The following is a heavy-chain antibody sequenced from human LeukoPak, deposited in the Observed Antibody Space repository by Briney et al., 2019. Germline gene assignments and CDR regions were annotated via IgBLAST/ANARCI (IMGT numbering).Heavy chain of an antibody. CDR3: AKATERGTAMALGVDY. Sequence: GGSLRLSCATSGFTFYNYGMHWVRQAPGKGLEWVAVIWHDESNKYYADSVKGRFTISRDNSKNTLYLQMNSLRAEDTAVYYCAKATERGTAMALGVDYWGQGTLVTVSS. J-gene: IGHJ4*02. V-gene: IGHV3-33*06. CDR2: IWHDESNK. CDR1: GFTFYNYG. D-gene: IGHD5-18*01.